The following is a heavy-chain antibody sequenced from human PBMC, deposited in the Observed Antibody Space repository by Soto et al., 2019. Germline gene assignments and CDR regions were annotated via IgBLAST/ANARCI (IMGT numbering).Heavy chain of an antibody. CDR1: GGTFYSYP. D-gene: IGHD1-26*01. CDR2: IIPLSGTA. V-gene: IGHV1-69*01. Sequence: QVQLVQSGAQVKKPGSSVRVSCKASGGTFYSYPISWMRLAPGQGPEWMGGIIPLSGTAKYAQKFQGRVTITAYESTSTVYMELTTLRFEDTAVYYCAREGFSGTYYVHWGQGTQLTVSS. CDR3: AREGFSGTYYVH. J-gene: IGHJ4*02.